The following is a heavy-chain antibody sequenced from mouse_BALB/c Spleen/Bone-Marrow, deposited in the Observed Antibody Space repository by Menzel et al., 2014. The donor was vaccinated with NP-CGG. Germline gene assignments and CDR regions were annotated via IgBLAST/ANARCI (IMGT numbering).Heavy chain of an antibody. J-gene: IGHJ4*01. CDR1: GFNIKDTY. CDR3: TRGEDY. V-gene: IGHV14-3*02. Sequence: VQLQQSGAEPVKPGASVKLSCTASGFNIKDTYMHWVKQRPEQGLEWIGRIDPANGNIKYDPKFQGKATITADTSSNTAYLHLSGLTSEDTAVYYCTRGEDYWGQGTSVIVSS. CDR2: IDPANGNI.